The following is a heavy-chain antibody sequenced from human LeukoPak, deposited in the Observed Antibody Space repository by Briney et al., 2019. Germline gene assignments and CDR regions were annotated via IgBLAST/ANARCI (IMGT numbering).Heavy chain of an antibody. Sequence: PGGSLRLSCAASGFTFSRYWMSWVRQAPGKGLEWVANIKQDGSEKYYVDSVKGRFTISRDNAKNSLYLQMNSLRAEDTAVYYRARPPIQLWLSNDYYFDYWGQGTLVTVSS. CDR1: GFTFSRYW. D-gene: IGHD5-18*01. J-gene: IGHJ4*02. V-gene: IGHV3-7*04. CDR3: ARPPIQLWLSNDYYFDY. CDR2: IKQDGSEK.